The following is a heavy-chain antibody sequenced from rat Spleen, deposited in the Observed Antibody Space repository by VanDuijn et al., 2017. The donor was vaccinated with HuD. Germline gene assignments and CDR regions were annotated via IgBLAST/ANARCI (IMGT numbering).Heavy chain of an antibody. CDR1: GFTFSDYN. CDR2: ILYDGSGT. CDR3: STDRGYYDGYPTLNWFPY. D-gene: IGHD1-12*03. Sequence: EVQLVESGGGLVQPGRSLKLSCAASGFTFSDYNMAWVRQAPKKGLEWVATILYDGSGTYYRDSVKGRFTISRDNVKSTLYLQMDSLRSEDTATYYCSTDRGYYDGYPTLNWFPYWGQGTLVTVSS. V-gene: IGHV5S10*01. J-gene: IGHJ3*01.